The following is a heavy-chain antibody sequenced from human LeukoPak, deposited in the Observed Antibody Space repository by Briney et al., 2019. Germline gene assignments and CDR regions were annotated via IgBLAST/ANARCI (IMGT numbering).Heavy chain of an antibody. CDR2: IYYSGST. D-gene: IGHD6-13*01. V-gene: IGHV4-39*01. J-gene: IGHJ5*02. Sequence: KPSETLSLTCTVSGGSISSSSYYWGWIRQPPGKGLEWIGSIYYSGSTYYNPSLKSRVTISVDTSKNQFSLKLSSVTAADTAVYYCARHHIWYEARNWFDPWGQGTLVTVSS. CDR3: ARHHIWYEARNWFDP. CDR1: GGSISSSSYY.